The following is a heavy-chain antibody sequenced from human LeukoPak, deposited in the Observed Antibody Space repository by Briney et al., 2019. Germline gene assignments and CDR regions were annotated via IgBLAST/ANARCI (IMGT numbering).Heavy chain of an antibody. V-gene: IGHV3-11*04. D-gene: IGHD4-17*01. CDR2: ISSSGSTI. Sequence: PGGSLRLSCAASGLTFSDYYMSWIRQAPGKGLEWVSYISSSGSTIYYADSVKGRFTISRDNAKNSLYLQMNSLRAEDTAVYYCAREVGDYQLGYYYMDVWGKGTTVTVSS. J-gene: IGHJ6*03. CDR1: GLTFSDYY. CDR3: AREVGDYQLGYYYMDV.